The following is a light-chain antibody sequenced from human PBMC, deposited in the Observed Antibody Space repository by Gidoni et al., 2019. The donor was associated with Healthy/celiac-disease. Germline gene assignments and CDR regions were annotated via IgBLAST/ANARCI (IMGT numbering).Light chain of an antibody. Sequence: DIEMTQSPSSLSASVGDRVTITCQASQDISNYLHWYQQKPGKAPKLLIYDASNLETGVPSRFSGSGAGTYFNFTISSLQPDDIATYYCQQYDNLPITFGQGTRLEIK. CDR1: QDISNY. CDR3: QQYDNLPIT. V-gene: IGKV1-33*01. CDR2: DAS. J-gene: IGKJ5*01.